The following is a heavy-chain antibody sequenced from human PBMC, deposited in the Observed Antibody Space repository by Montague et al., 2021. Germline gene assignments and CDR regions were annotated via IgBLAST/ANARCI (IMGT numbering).Heavy chain of an antibody. D-gene: IGHD5-24*01. CDR2: IVGDGHYK. V-gene: IGHV3-74*01. CDR3: VRDGDGFNFDY. J-gene: IGHJ4*01. CDR1: GFTFSNFW. Sequence: SLTLSCAASGFTFSNFWMHWVRQAPGKGLVWVSRIVGDGHYKNYADSVRGRFTISRDNAENTLYLQMDGLRVGDTAVYYCVRDGDGFNFDYWGHGTLVTVSS.